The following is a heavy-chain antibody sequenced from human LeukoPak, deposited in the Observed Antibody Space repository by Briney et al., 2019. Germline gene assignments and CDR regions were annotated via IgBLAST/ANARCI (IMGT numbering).Heavy chain of an antibody. CDR2: INHSGST. CDR3: ARGSDDAFDI. Sequence: SETLSLTCAVYGGSFSGYYWSWIRQPPGKGLEWIGEINHSGSTNYNPSLKSRVTISVDTSKNQFSLKLSSVTAADTAVYYCARGSDDAFDIWGQGTMVTVSS. J-gene: IGHJ3*02. V-gene: IGHV4-34*01. CDR1: GGSFSGYY.